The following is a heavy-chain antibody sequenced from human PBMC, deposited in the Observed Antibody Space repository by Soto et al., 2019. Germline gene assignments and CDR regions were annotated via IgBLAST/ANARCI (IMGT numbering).Heavy chain of an antibody. V-gene: IGHV3-23*01. Sequence: EMQLLESGGGLVQPGGSLRLSCAASGFSFSTYAMCWVRQTPGKGLEWISHISGGGGTTFYADSVKGRFTVSRDNSKNTLFLQMNSLRVDDTAVYYCAAEVVTARRGRSWGQGTLVTVSS. CDR1: GFSFSTYA. D-gene: IGHD2-21*02. CDR3: AAEVVTARRGRS. J-gene: IGHJ5*02. CDR2: ISGGGGTT.